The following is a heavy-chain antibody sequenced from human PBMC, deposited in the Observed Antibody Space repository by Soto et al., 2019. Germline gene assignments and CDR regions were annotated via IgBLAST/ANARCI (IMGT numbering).Heavy chain of an antibody. D-gene: IGHD3-10*01. CDR2: VKQDGGEK. J-gene: IGHJ4*02. V-gene: IGHV3-7*01. Sequence: EVPLVESGGGLVQPGGSLRLSCAASGFTFSSYWMSWVRQAPGKGLEWVANVKQDGGEKFYVGSVKGRFTISRDNAMNSLYLQMNRLRAEDTAVYCCARGRPVPYWGQGTLVTVSS. CDR3: ARGRPVPY. CDR1: GFTFSSYW.